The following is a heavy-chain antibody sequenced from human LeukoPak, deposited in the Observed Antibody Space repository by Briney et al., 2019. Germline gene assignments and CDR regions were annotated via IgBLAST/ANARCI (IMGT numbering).Heavy chain of an antibody. D-gene: IGHD6-13*01. CDR3: AKGGSDSRYGGYYFDY. CDR2: ISGSGGST. V-gene: IGHV3-23*01. J-gene: IGHJ4*02. CDR1: GFTFSSYA. Sequence: AGGSLRLSCAASGFTFSSYAMSWVRQAPGKGLEWVSAISGSGGSTYYADSVKGRFTFSRDNSRNTLFLQMNSLRAEDTAVYYCAKGGSDSRYGGYYFDYWGQGTLVTVSS.